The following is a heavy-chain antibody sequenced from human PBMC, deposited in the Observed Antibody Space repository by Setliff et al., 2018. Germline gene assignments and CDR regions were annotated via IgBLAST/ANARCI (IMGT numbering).Heavy chain of an antibody. CDR3: TTDLIAAAVY. J-gene: IGHJ4*02. CDR2: IKSKADGGTA. Sequence: GGSLRLSCAASGFTFSDAWMNWVRQAPGKGLEWVGRIKSKADGGTADFAAPVKGRFTISRDDSKNTLYLQMNSLKTEDTAVYYCTTDLIAAAVYWGQGTLVTVSS. D-gene: IGHD6-13*01. CDR1: GFTFSDAW. V-gene: IGHV3-15*01.